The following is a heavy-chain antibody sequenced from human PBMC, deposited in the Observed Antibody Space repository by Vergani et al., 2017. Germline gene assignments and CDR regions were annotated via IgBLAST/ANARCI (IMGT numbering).Heavy chain of an antibody. D-gene: IGHD5-18*01. Sequence: EVQLLESGGGLVQPGGSLRLSCAASGFTFSSYAMSWVRQAPGKGLEWVSAISGSGGSTYYADSVKGRFAISRDNSKNTLYLQMNSLRAEDTAVYYCAKDGMPSGGPFVDTAMVYFDYWGQGTLVTVSS. V-gene: IGHV3-23*01. CDR1: GFTFSSYA. J-gene: IGHJ4*02. CDR3: AKDGMPSGGPFVDTAMVYFDY. CDR2: ISGSGGST.